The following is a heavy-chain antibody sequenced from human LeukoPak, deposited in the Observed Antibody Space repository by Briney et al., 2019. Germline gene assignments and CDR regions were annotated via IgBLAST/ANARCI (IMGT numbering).Heavy chain of an antibody. Sequence: GGSLRLSCAPSVFTFSSYCMHWVSQAPGKGMEWVAFIRYDGSNKYYADSVKGRFTISRDNSKNTLYLQMNSLRAEDTAVYYCAKGRYSSSWYWFDPWGQGTLVTVSS. V-gene: IGHV3-30*02. J-gene: IGHJ5*02. CDR2: IRYDGSNK. CDR1: VFTFSSYC. CDR3: AKGRYSSSWYWFDP. D-gene: IGHD6-13*01.